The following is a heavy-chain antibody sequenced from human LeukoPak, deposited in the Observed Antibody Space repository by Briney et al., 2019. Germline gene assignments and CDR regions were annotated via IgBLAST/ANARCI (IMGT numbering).Heavy chain of an antibody. J-gene: IGHJ3*02. CDR2: ISSNGGNT. CDR3: ASQVGFDI. CDR1: GFGFSSYV. Sequence: GGSLRLSCTGSGFGFSSYVMYWVRQAPGKGLKYVSSISSNGGNTYYANSVKGRVTISRDNSKNTLYLQMDSLRAEDMAVYYCASQVGFDIWGQGTMVTVSS. V-gene: IGHV3-64*01.